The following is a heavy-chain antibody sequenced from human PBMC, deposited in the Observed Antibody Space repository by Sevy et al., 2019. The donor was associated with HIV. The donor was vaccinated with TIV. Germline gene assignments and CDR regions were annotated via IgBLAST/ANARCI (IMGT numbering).Heavy chain of an antibody. D-gene: IGHD3-3*01. Sequence: ASVKVSCKASGYGFINYGISWVRQAPGQGLEWMGWISIYKGITNSAQKFQGRVTMTTDTSTATAYMGLRSLRSGDTAVYYCARDVVECPGLDVWGQGTTVTVSS. CDR2: ISIYKGIT. V-gene: IGHV1-18*01. CDR3: ARDVVECPGLDV. CDR1: GYGFINYG. J-gene: IGHJ6*02.